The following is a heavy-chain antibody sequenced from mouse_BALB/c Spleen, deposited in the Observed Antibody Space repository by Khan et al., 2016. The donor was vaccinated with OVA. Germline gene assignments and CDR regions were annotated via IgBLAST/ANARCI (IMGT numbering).Heavy chain of an antibody. V-gene: IGHV2-3*01. CDR2: IWGDGNT. CDR1: GFSLISYG. CDR3: AVFDGSFYAVDY. Sequence: QVQLKESGPGLVAPSQSLSISCTVSGFSLISYGVNWVRQPPGKGLEWLGGIWGDGNTPYYSALISRLSTSKDNSKTQASLKLNSLQTDDTATYYCAVFDGSFYAVDYWGQGTSVTVSS. D-gene: IGHD1-1*02. J-gene: IGHJ4*01.